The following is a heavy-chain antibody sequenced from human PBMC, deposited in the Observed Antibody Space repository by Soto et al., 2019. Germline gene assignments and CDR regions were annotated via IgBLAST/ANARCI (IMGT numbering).Heavy chain of an antibody. CDR3: ARERPERGKDV. CDR2: IIPVFGTA. Sequence: QVQLVQSGAEVKKPGSSVKVSCEASGGTFSSSAISCVRQAPGQGLEWMGAIIPVFGTAHYAQKFQGRVTITADKPTSTAYMELSRLRSEDSAVYYCARERPERGKDVWGQGTTVTVSS. J-gene: IGHJ6*02. V-gene: IGHV1-69*06. CDR1: GGTFSSSA. D-gene: IGHD6-25*01.